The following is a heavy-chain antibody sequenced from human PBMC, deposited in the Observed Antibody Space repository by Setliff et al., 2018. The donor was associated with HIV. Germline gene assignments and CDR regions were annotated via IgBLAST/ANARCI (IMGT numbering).Heavy chain of an antibody. CDR1: GVSFGSSNYY. V-gene: IGHV4-39*01. CDR2: IYYSGST. J-gene: IGHJ4*02. CDR3: IIAYSSGWLAPMGFDS. Sequence: PSETLSLTCTVSGVSFGSSNYYRGWIRRPPGKGLEWIGTIYYSGSTYYNPSLKSRATISVDTSKNQFSLKLSSVTAADTAVYYCIIAYSSGWLAPMGFDSWGQGTLVTVSS. D-gene: IGHD6-19*01.